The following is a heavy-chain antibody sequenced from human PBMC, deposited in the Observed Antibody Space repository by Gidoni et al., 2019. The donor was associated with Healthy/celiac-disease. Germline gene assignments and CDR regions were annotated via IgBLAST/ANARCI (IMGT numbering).Heavy chain of an antibody. D-gene: IGHD2-15*01. CDR1: GFTSRGYD. J-gene: IGHJ4*02. V-gene: IGHV3-11*06. Sequence: QVQLGESGGGLVKPGGSLRLSRASSGFTSRGYDMSWIRPAPGKWLECVSYISSSSSYTNYADSVKGRFTISRDNAKNSLYLQMNSLRAEDTAVYYCARDGCSGGSCYSPHFDYWGQGTLVTVSS. CDR2: ISSSSSYT. CDR3: ARDGCSGGSCYSPHFDY.